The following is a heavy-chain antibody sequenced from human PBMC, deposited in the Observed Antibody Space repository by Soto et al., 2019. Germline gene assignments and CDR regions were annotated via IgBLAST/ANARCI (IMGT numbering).Heavy chain of an antibody. CDR1: GGSISSGGYY. D-gene: IGHD2-21*02. J-gene: IGHJ4*02. CDR2: IYYSGST. CDR3: ARWTALGYYFDY. V-gene: IGHV4-31*03. Sequence: QAQLQESGPGLVKPSQTLSLTCTVSGGSISSGGYYWSWIRQHPGKGLEWIGYIYYSGSTYYNPSLKSRVTISVDTSKNQFSLKLSSVTAADTAVYYCARWTALGYYFDYWGQGTLVTVSS.